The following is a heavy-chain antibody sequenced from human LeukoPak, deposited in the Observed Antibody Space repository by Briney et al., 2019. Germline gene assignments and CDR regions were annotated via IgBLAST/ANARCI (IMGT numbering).Heavy chain of an antibody. V-gene: IGHV1-18*01. CDR1: GYTFTSYG. D-gene: IGHD2-2*01. CDR3: ARDPEFVVPAALGPIYYYYMDV. Sequence: GASVSVSCKASGYTFTSYGISWVRQAPGQGLEWMGWISVYNGNTNYAQKFQGRVTMNTDTMTTDTSTSTAYMELSRLRSDDTAVYYCARDPEFVVPAALGPIYYYYMDVWGKGTTVTVSS. J-gene: IGHJ6*03. CDR2: ISVYNGNT.